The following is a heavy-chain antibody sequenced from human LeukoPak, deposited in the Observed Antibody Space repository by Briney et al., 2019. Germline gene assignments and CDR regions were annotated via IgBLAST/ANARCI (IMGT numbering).Heavy chain of an antibody. J-gene: IGHJ4*02. CDR3: AKDAGTGSYLPDY. CDR1: GFTFSSYG. CDR2: ISYDGSNK. D-gene: IGHD1-26*01. V-gene: IGHV3-30*18. Sequence: GGSLRLSCAASGFTFSSYGMHWVRQAPGKGLEWVAVISYDGSNKYYIDSVKGRFTISRDISKNTLYLQMNSLRAEDTAVYYCAKDAGTGSYLPDYWGQGTLVTVSS.